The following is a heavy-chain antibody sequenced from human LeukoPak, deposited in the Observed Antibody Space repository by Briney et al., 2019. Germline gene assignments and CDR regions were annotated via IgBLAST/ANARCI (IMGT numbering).Heavy chain of an antibody. J-gene: IGHJ4*02. Sequence: PSETLSLTCAVYGGSFSGYYWSWIRQPAGKGLEWIGRIYTSGSTNYNPSLKSRVTISVDTSKNQFSLKLSSVTAADTAVYYCARDYYGSGSPDYWGQGTLVTVSS. CDR2: IYTSGST. CDR3: ARDYYGSGSPDY. CDR1: GGSFSGYY. V-gene: IGHV4-59*10. D-gene: IGHD3-10*01.